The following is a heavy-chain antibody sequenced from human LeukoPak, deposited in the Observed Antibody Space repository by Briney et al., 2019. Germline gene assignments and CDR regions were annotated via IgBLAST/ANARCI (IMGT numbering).Heavy chain of an antibody. Sequence: GGSLRLSCAASGFTFGSYGMNWVRQAPGKGLEWVSPISSSSSYIYYADSVKGRFTISRDNAKNSLYLQMNSLRAEDTAVYYCASHYDILTGPIDYWGQGTLVTVSS. D-gene: IGHD3-9*01. CDR3: ASHYDILTGPIDY. V-gene: IGHV3-21*01. CDR2: ISSSSSYI. J-gene: IGHJ4*02. CDR1: GFTFGSYG.